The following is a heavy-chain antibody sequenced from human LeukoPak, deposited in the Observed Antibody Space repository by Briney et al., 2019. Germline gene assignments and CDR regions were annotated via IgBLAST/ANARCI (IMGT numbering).Heavy chain of an antibody. J-gene: IGHJ5*02. CDR3: TTVSCGGDCYAYNWFDP. CDR1: GFTFSDAW. Sequence: GGSLRLSCAASGFTFSDAWMSWVRQAPGKGLEWVGRIKSKTDGGTTDYAAPVKGRFTMSRDDSKKTLYLRMNSLKTEDTAVYYCTTVSCGGDCYAYNWFDPWGQGTLVTVSS. CDR2: IKSKTDGGTT. D-gene: IGHD2-21*02. V-gene: IGHV3-15*01.